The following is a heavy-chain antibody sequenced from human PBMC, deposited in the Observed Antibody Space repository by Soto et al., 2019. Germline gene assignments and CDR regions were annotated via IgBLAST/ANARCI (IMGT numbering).Heavy chain of an antibody. CDR2: ISAYNGNT. CDR1: GYTFTSYG. V-gene: IGHV1-18*01. CDR3: ARLLDYDFWSGYYLFDY. Sequence: QVQLVQSGAEVKKPGASVKVSCKASGYTFTSYGISWVRQAPGQGLEWMGWISAYNGNTNYAQKRQGRVTMTTDTSTSTAYMELRSLRSDDTAVYYCARLLDYDFWSGYYLFDYWGQGTLVTVSS. J-gene: IGHJ4*02. D-gene: IGHD3-3*01.